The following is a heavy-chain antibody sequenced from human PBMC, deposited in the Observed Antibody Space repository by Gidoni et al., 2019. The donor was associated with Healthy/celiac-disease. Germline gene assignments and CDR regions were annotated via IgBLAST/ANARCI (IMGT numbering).Heavy chain of an antibody. V-gene: IGHV3-53*01. J-gene: IGHJ4*02. D-gene: IGHD6-19*01. CDR3: ARVFSSGYAGYYFDY. CDR2: IYSGGST. CDR1: GFTVSSNY. Sequence: EVQLVESGGGLIQPGGSLRLSCAASGFTVSSNYMSWVRQAPGKGLEWVSVIYSGGSTYYADSVKGRVTISRDKSKNTLYLQMNSLRAEDTAVYYCARVFSSGYAGYYFDYWGQGTLVTVSS.